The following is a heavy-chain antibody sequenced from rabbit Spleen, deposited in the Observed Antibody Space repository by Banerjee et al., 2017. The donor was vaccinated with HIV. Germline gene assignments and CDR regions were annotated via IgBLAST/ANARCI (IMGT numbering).Heavy chain of an antibody. D-gene: IGHD1-1*01. V-gene: IGHV1S45*01. CDR1: GIDFSGGYD. Sequence: QEQLMESGGGLVKPEGSLKLSCTASGIDFSGGYDMCWVRQAPGKGLEWIACIDTADGNTAYASWAKGRFTMSRTSSTTVTLQMTSLTAADTATYFCARDLVAVIGWNFNLWGPGTLVTV. CDR2: IDTADGNT. CDR3: ARDLVAVIGWNFNL. J-gene: IGHJ4*01.